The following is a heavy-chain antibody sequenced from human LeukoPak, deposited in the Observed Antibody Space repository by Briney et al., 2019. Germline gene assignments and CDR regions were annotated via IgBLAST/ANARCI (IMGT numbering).Heavy chain of an antibody. J-gene: IGHJ6*02. CDR1: GFTFSSYG. Sequence: GGSLRLSCAASGFTFSSYGMHWVRQAPGKGLEWVAVIWYDGSNKYYADSVKGRFTISRDNSKNTLYLQMNSLRAEDTAVYYCARDYDSSGYPRALFYYYYYGMDVWGQGTTVTVSS. D-gene: IGHD3-22*01. CDR3: ARDYDSSGYPRALFYYYYYGMDV. V-gene: IGHV3-33*01. CDR2: IWYDGSNK.